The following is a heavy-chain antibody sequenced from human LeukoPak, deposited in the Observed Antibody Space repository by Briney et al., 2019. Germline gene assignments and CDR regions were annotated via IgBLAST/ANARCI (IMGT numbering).Heavy chain of an antibody. Sequence: GGSLRLSCEASGFTFSSYAMSWVRQAPGKGLEWVSAISGSGGSTYYADSVKGRFTISRDNSKNTLYLQMNSLRAEDTAVYYCAKMCSSTSCYKNYWGQGTLVTVSS. CDR3: AKMCSSTSCYKNY. D-gene: IGHD2-2*02. V-gene: IGHV3-23*01. CDR1: GFTFSSYA. CDR2: ISGSGGST. J-gene: IGHJ4*02.